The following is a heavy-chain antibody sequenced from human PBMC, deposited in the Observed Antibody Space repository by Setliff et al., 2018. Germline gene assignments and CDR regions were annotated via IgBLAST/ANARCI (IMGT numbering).Heavy chain of an antibody. CDR3: ARGRAGHSGH. CDR2: THAGGST. J-gene: IGHJ4*02. D-gene: IGHD6-19*01. V-gene: IGHV4-61*02. Sequence: SETLSLTCTVSGGSISSASYYWSWIRQPAGKGLEWIGRIYTHAGGSTIYNPSLKSRVPISVDTSKNQFSLKLSSVTAADTAVYYCARGRAGHSGHWGQGTLVTVSS. CDR1: GGSISSASYY.